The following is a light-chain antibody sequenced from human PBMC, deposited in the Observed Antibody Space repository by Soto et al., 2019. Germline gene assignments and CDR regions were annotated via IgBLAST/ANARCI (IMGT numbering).Light chain of an antibody. V-gene: IGLV2-11*01. J-gene: IGLJ1*01. Sequence: VLTQPRPVSASPGQSVTISCTGTSSDVGRYDYVSWYQQHPGKAPKLIVYDVTERPSGVPDRFSGSKSGNTASLTISGLQAEDEADYSCCSFAGSYSYVFGTGTKVTVL. CDR2: DVT. CDR3: CSFAGSYSYV. CDR1: SSDVGRYDY.